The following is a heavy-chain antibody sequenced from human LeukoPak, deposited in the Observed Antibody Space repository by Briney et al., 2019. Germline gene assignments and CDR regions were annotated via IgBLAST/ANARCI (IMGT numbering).Heavy chain of an antibody. J-gene: IGHJ5*02. V-gene: IGHV3-7*01. CDR2: INEDGSAK. Sequence: GGSLRLSCAASGFTFNDYWMTWVRQTPGKGLEWLANINEDGSAKNYVDSVKGRFTISRDNAVNSLYLQMNSLRAEDTAMYYCARDSRMNYYASWGRGTLVTVSS. D-gene: IGHD3-3*01. CDR3: ARDSRMNYYAS. CDR1: GFTFNDYW.